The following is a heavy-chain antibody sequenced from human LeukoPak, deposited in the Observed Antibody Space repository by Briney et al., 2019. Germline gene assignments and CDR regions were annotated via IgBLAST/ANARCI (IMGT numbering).Heavy chain of an antibody. Sequence: GRSLRLSCAASGFTFCNYAIHWVRLGPGKGLEWVSGINWNGGSTGYADSVKGRFTISRDNAKNSLYLQMSSLRAEDTAVYYCAELGITMIGGVWGKGTTVTISS. CDR2: INWNGGST. CDR3: AELGITMIGGV. V-gene: IGHV3-9*01. CDR1: GFTFCNYA. D-gene: IGHD3-10*02. J-gene: IGHJ6*04.